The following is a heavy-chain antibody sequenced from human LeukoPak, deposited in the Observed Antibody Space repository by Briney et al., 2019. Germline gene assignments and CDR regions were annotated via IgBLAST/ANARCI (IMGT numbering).Heavy chain of an antibody. V-gene: IGHV1-2*02. CDR3: ARDGAASGTSNYYYYMDV. CDR1: GYTFTGYY. J-gene: IGHJ6*03. CDR2: INPNGGGT. D-gene: IGHD1-14*01. Sequence: GASVKVSCKASGYTFTGYYMHWVRQAPGQGLEWMGWINPNGGGTNYAQKFQGRVTMTRDTSISTAYMELSRLRSDDTAVYYCARDGAASGTSNYYYYMDVWGKGTTVTVSS.